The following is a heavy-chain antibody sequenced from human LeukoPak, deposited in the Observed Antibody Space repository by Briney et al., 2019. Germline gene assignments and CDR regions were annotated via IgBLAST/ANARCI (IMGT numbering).Heavy chain of an antibody. V-gene: IGHV4-34*01. J-gene: IGHJ6*02. CDR3: ARGRLSNYYYYYGMDV. CDR2: INHSGST. Sequence: KPSETLSLTCAVYGGSFSGYYWSWIRQPPGKGLEWIGEINHSGSTNYNPSLKSRVTISVDTSKNQFSLKLSSVTAADTAVYYCARGRLSNYYYYYGMDVWGQGTTVTVSS. CDR1: GGSFSGYY. D-gene: IGHD2-15*01.